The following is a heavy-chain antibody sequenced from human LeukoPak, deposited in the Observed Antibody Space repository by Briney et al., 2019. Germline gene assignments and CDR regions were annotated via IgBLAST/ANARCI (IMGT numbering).Heavy chain of an antibody. Sequence: GGSLRLSCAASGFTFSSYWMHLVRQAPGKGLVWVSRINSDGSSTSYADSVKGRFTISRDNAKNTLYLQMNSLRAEDTAVYYCAREGGVVDFDYWGQGTLVTVSS. CDR3: AREGGVVDFDY. V-gene: IGHV3-74*01. CDR2: INSDGSST. J-gene: IGHJ4*02. D-gene: IGHD2-2*01. CDR1: GFTFSSYW.